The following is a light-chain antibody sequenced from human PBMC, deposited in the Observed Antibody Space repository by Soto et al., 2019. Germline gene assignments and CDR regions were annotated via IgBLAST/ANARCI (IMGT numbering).Light chain of an antibody. V-gene: IGKV1-39*01. CDR2: AAS. CDR1: QSISSY. J-gene: IGKJ1*01. Sequence: DIQMTQSPSSLSASVGDRVTITCRASQSISSYLNWYQQKPWKATKLLNYAASSFQSGVASRFSGSGSGTYFILTISSLQPEDFATFYCRQSYSTSWTFGKGTKVEIK. CDR3: RQSYSTSWT.